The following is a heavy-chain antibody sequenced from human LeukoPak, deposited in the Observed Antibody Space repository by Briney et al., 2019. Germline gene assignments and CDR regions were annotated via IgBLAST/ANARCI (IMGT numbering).Heavy chain of an antibody. CDR2: VSGNGDST. D-gene: IGHD2-8*02. J-gene: IGHJ3*02. CDR1: GFTFSTYA. CDR3: AKPIGTATRGGFDI. Sequence: SGGSLRLSCAVSGFTFSTYAMSWVRQAPGKGLKWVSAVSGNGDSTYYADSVKGRFTISRDNSKNTLYLQMNTLRAEGTAVYYCAKPIGTATRGGFDIWGQGTMVTVSS. V-gene: IGHV3-23*01.